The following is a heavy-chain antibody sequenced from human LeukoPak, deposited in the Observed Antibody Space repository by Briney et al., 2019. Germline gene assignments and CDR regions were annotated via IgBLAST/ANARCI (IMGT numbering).Heavy chain of an antibody. D-gene: IGHD1-26*01. V-gene: IGHV1-69*13. CDR1: GGTFSSHA. CDR3: ARSGSYYYYFDY. J-gene: IGHJ4*02. CDR2: IIPIFGTA. Sequence: SVKVSCKASGGTFSSHAISWVRRAPGQGLEWMGGIIPIFGTANYAQKFQGRVTITADESTSTAYMELSSLRSEDTAVYYCARSGSYYYYFDYWGQGTLVTVSS.